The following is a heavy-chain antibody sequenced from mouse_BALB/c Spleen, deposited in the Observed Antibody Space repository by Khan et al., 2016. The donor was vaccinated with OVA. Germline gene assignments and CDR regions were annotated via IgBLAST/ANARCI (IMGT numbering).Heavy chain of an antibody. Sequence: QVQLKQSGAELVKPGASVQLSCKTSGYTFTNYWIQWVKQRPGQGLGWIGQIFPGTGTTYSNENFKAKATLTVDTSSSTAYMQLSSLTSEDSAVYCCASGYFGNYGFAYWGQGTLVTVSA. J-gene: IGHJ3*01. CDR1: GYTFTNYW. CDR2: IFPGTGTT. D-gene: IGHD2-1*01. CDR3: ASGYFGNYGFAY. V-gene: IGHV1S132*01.